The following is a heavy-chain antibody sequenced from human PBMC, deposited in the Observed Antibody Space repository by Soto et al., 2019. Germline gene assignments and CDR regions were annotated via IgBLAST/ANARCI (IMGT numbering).Heavy chain of an antibody. CDR2: INPSGGST. J-gene: IGHJ4*02. CDR3: ARDLASYDSSGSSSY. D-gene: IGHD3-22*01. Sequence: QVQLVQSGAEVKKPGASVKVSCKASGYTFTNYFIHWVRQAPGQGLEWMGMINPSGGSTTYAQKSQGRVTMTRDTSTSTVYMELSSLRSEDTALYYCARDLASYDSSGSSSYWGQGTLVTVSP. V-gene: IGHV1-46*01. CDR1: GYTFTNYF.